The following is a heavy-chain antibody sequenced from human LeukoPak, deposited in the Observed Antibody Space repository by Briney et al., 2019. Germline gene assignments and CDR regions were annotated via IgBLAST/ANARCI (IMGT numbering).Heavy chain of an antibody. CDR1: GFTFDDYA. CDR3: AKAASSGYYGDAFDI. D-gene: IGHD3-22*01. CDR2: ISWNSGSI. V-gene: IGHV3-9*01. J-gene: IGHJ3*02. Sequence: PGRSLRLSCAASGFTFDDYAMHWVRQAPGKGLEWVSGISWNSGSIGYADSVKGRSTISRDNAKNSLYLQMNSLRAEDTALYYCAKAASSGYYGDAFDIWGQGTMVTVSS.